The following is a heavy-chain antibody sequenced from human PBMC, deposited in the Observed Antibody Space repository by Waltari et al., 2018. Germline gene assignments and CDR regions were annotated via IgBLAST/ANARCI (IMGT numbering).Heavy chain of an antibody. CDR3: ARIWNPNQVFDY. V-gene: IGHV4-59*01. CDR1: GGSISSSY. J-gene: IGHJ4*02. D-gene: IGHD1-1*01. CDR2: IYYSGST. Sequence: QVQLQESGPGLVKPSETLSLTCTVPGGSISSSYWSWIRQPPGKGLEWIGYIYYSGSTNYNPSLKSRVTISVDTSKNQFSLKLSSVTAADTAVYYCARIWNPNQVFDYWGQGTLVTVSS.